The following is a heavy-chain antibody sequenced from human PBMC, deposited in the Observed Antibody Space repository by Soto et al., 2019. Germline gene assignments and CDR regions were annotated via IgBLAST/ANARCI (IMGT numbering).Heavy chain of an antibody. CDR2: FDPEDGET. V-gene: IGHV1-24*01. J-gene: IGHJ4*02. CDR3: ASAYYDSSGYPFATTKKPTYFDY. CDR1: GYTLAELS. Sequence: VKVSCKVSGYTLAELSMHWVRQAPGKGLEWMGGFDPEDGETIYAQKFQGRVTMTEDTSTDTAYMELSSLRSEDTAVYYCASAYYDSSGYPFATTKKPTYFDYWGQGTLVTVSS. D-gene: IGHD3-22*01.